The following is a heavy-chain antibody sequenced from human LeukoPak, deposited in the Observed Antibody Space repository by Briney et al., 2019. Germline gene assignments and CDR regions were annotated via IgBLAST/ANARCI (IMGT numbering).Heavy chain of an antibody. CDR1: GFTFSSYA. CDR3: AKGGYYDFWSGYSKGVNFDY. J-gene: IGHJ4*02. CDR2: ISGSGGST. D-gene: IGHD3-3*01. V-gene: IGHV3-23*01. Sequence: PGGSLRLSCAASGFTFSSYAMSWVRQAPGKGLEWVSAISGSGGSTYYADSVKGRFTISRDNSKNTLYLQMNSLRAEDTAVYYCAKGGYYDFWSGYSKGVNFDYWGQGTLVTVSS.